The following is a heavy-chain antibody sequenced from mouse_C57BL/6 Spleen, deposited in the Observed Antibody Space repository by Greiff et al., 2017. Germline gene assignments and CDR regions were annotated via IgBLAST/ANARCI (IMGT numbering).Heavy chain of an antibody. J-gene: IGHJ4*01. Sequence: VQLQQSGAELVRPGTSVKVSCKASGYAFTNYLIEWVKQRPGQGLEWIGVINPGSGGTNYNEKFKGKATLTADKSSSTAYMQLCSLTSEDSAVYFCARRSNSYAMDYWGQGTSVTVSS. V-gene: IGHV1-54*01. CDR1: GYAFTNYL. CDR3: ARRSNSYAMDY. CDR2: INPGSGGT. D-gene: IGHD2-5*01.